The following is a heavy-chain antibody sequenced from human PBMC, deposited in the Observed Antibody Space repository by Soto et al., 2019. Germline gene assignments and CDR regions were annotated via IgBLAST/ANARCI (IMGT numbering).Heavy chain of an antibody. Sequence: QVQLVQSGAEVKKPGASVKVSCKASGYTFPSYAMHLVRQAPGQRLAWMGWINAGNGNTKYSQKFQGRVTITRDTSASTAHMELSSLRPEDTAVYYCARDRPNYYGSGSLYYWGQGTLVTVSS. J-gene: IGHJ4*02. V-gene: IGHV1-3*01. CDR1: GYTFPSYA. CDR2: INAGNGNT. D-gene: IGHD3-10*01. CDR3: ARDRPNYYGSGSLYY.